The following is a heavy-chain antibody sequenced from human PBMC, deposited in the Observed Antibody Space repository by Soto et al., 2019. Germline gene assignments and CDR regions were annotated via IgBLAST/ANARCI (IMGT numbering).Heavy chain of an antibody. V-gene: IGHV3-21*01. CDR3: ASFWDDYRQYLFAY. CDR2: VSSSSSII. D-gene: IGHD3-3*01. Sequence: PVVSLRHSRTGSACTLIRYSKILVLQAPGKGLECVSSVSSSSSIIYDADSVKGRFTISRDNAKNSLYLQMNSLRAEGTAVYFCASFWDDYRQYLFAYCGQGSLVPVSA. CDR1: ACTLIRYS. J-gene: IGHJ4*02.